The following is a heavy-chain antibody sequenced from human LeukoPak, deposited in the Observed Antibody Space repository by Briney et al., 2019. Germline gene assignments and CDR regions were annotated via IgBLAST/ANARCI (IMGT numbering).Heavy chain of an antibody. CDR1: GYTFTSYD. J-gene: IGHJ4*02. Sequence: ASVKVSCKASGYTFTSYDINWVRQPTGQGLELMGWMNPNSGNTGYAQKFQGRVTITRNTSISTAYMELSSLRSEDTAVYYCARRVALHSSSPPYYFDYWGQGTLVTVSS. V-gene: IGHV1-8*03. CDR2: MNPNSGNT. CDR3: ARRVALHSSSPPYYFDY. D-gene: IGHD6-6*01.